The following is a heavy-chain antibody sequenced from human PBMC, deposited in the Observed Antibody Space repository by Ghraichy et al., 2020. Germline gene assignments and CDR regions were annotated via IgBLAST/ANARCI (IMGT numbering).Heavy chain of an antibody. CDR3: ARMGVTGRYFDWSTKGSYYYGMDV. Sequence: ASVKVSCKASGYTLTSYAMNWVRQAPGQGLEWMGWINTNTGNPTYAQGFTGRFVFSLDTSVSTAYLQISSLKAEDTAVYYCARMGVTGRYFDWSTKGSYYYGMDVWGQGTTVTVSS. CDR1: GYTLTSYA. D-gene: IGHD3-9*01. CDR2: INTNTGNP. J-gene: IGHJ6*02. V-gene: IGHV7-4-1*02.